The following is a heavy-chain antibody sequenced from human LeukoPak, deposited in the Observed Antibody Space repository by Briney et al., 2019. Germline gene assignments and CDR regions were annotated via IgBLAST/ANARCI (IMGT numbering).Heavy chain of an antibody. V-gene: IGHV3-21*01. J-gene: IGHJ5*02. CDR2: ISSSSSYI. CDR3: ARLGYCSSTSCPQHVGWFDP. D-gene: IGHD2-2*01. Sequence: GGSLRLSCAASGFTFSSYSMNWVRQAPGRGLEWVSSISSSSSYIYYADSVKGRFTISRDNAKNSLYLQMNSLRAEDTAVYYCARLGYCSSTSCPQHVGWFDPWGQGTLVTVSS. CDR1: GFTFSSYS.